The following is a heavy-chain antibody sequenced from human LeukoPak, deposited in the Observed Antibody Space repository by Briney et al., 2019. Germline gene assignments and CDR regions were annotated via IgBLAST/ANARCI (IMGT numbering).Heavy chain of an antibody. J-gene: IGHJ4*02. Sequence: SETPSLTCTVSGGSISSDSYYWAWIRQPPGKGLEWIGTIYYSGTTYYNPSLKSRVTISVNMSKNQFSLRLTSMTAADTAVYYCARDWELGHWGRGILVTVTS. CDR2: IYYSGTT. CDR3: ARDWELGH. CDR1: GGSISSDSYY. D-gene: IGHD1-26*01. V-gene: IGHV4-39*07.